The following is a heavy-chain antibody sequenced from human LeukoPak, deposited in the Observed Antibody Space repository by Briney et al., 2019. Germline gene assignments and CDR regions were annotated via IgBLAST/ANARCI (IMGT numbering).Heavy chain of an antibody. CDR2: MNPNSGNT. D-gene: IGHD6-19*01. J-gene: IGHJ4*02. V-gene: IGHV1-8*01. CDR3: ASSIAVAGTGFDY. Sequence: ASVKVSCKASGYTFTSYDINWVRQATGQGLEWMGWMNPNSGNTGYAQKFQGRVTMTRNTSMSTAYMELSSLRSDDTAVYYCASSIAVAGTGFDYWGQGTLVTVSS. CDR1: GYTFTSYD.